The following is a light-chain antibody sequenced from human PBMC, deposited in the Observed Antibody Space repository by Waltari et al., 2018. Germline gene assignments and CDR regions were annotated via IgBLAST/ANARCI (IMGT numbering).Light chain of an antibody. CDR3: QQFDSVPLT. CDR1: QVISSA. Sequence: QLTQSPSSLSASVVDTVTISCRGSQVISSALARYQQKPGKTPEFLIYDAFILERGVQSRFSGGASGTGFTLTNSSLQPEDFATYYCQQFDSVPLTFGGGTKVEIK. CDR2: DAF. J-gene: IGKJ4*01. V-gene: IGKV1-13*02.